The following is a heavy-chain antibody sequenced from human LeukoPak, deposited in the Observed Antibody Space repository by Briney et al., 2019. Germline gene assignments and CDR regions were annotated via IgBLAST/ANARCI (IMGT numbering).Heavy chain of an antibody. CDR1: GGTFSSYA. CDR2: IIPILGIA. D-gene: IGHD1-1*01. V-gene: IGHV1-69*04. Sequence: GASVKVSCKASGGTFSSYAISWVRQAPGQGLEWMGRIIPILGIANYAQKFQGRVTITADKSTSTAYMELSSLRSEDTAVYYCASGYNWNDGSHFDYWGQGTLVTVSS. J-gene: IGHJ4*02. CDR3: ASGYNWNDGSHFDY.